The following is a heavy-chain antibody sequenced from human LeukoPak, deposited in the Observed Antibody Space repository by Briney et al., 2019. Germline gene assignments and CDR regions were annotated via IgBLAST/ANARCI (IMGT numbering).Heavy chain of an antibody. CDR3: ARVPSRIAARSYYFDY. CDR1: GGSFSGYY. D-gene: IGHD6-6*01. J-gene: IGHJ4*02. Sequence: PSETLPLTCAVYGGSFSGYYWSWIRQPPGKGLEWIGEINHSGSTNYNPSLKSRVTISVDTSKDQFSLKLSSVTAANTAGYYCARVPSRIAARSYYFDYWGQGTLVTVSS. V-gene: IGHV4-34*01. CDR2: INHSGST.